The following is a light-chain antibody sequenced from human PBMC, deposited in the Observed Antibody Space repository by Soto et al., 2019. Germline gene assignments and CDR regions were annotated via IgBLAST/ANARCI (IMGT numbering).Light chain of an antibody. CDR1: SSDVGSYNL. V-gene: IGLV2-23*02. Sequence: QSALTQPASVSGSPGQSITISCTGTSSDVGSYNLVSWYQQHPGKAPKLMIYEVSKRPSGVSNRFSGSKSGNTASLTISGLQAEYEADYYCCSYAGSSTYVFGTGTTVTVL. CDR2: EVS. CDR3: CSYAGSSTYV. J-gene: IGLJ1*01.